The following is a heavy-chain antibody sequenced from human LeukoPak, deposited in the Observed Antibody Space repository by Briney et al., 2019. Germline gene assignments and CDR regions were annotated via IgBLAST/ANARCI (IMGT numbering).Heavy chain of an antibody. V-gene: IGHV4-34*01. D-gene: IGHD6-19*01. CDR3: ARGYSSGPPVH. CDR1: GGSFSGYY. Sequence: SETLSLTCAVYGGSFSGYYWSWIRQPPGKGLEWIGEINHSGSTNYNPSLKSRVTISVDTSKNQFSLKLSSVTAADTAVYYCARGYSSGPPVHWGQGTLVTVSS. CDR2: INHSGST. J-gene: IGHJ4*02.